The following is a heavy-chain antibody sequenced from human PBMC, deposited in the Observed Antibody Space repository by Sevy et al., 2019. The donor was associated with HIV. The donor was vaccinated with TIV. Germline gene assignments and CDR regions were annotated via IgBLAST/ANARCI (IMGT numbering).Heavy chain of an antibody. CDR1: GFTFSTYA. CDR3: VKEETAPYFDC. V-gene: IGHV3-23*01. D-gene: IGHD2-21*02. CDR2: LNGDRT. J-gene: IGHJ4*02. Sequence: GGSLRLSCAASGFTFSTYAVSWVRQAPGKGLEWVAALNGDRTYYAGAVKGQFTITRDNPKNTVYLHVNSLSVEDTALYYDVKEETAPYFDCWGQGTLVTVSS.